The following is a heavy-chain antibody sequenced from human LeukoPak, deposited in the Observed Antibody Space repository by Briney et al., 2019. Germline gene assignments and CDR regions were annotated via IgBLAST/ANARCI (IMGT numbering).Heavy chain of an antibody. V-gene: IGHV4-59*02. CDR3: ARGGYDGHPFDY. J-gene: IGHJ4*02. CDR2: IYYGGST. CDR1: DDSVSSYY. Sequence: KPSETLSLTCTVSDDSVSSYYWSWIRQPPGKGLVWIGYIYYGGSTKYNPSLKSRVTISVKTSRRQFSLKLNSVTAADTAVYYCARGGYDGHPFDYWGQGTLVTVSS. D-gene: IGHD3-3*01.